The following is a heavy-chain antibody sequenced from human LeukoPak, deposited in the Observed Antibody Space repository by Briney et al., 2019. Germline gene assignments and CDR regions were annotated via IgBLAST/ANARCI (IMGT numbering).Heavy chain of an antibody. J-gene: IGHJ3*02. CDR2: IYYSGST. V-gene: IGHV4-30-4*08. CDR3: AIRFSSGWYSDAFDI. Sequence: PSETLSLTCTVSGGSISSGDYYWSWIRQTPGKGLEWIGYIYYSGSTYYNPSLKSRVTISVDTSKNQFSLRLDSVTAADTAVYYCAIRFSSGWYSDAFDIWGQGTMVTVSS. D-gene: IGHD6-13*01. CDR1: GGSISSGDYY.